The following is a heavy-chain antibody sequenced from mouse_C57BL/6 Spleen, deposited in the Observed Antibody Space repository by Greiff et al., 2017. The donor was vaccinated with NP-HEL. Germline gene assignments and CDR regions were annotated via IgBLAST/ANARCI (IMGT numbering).Heavy chain of an antibody. CDR1: GYTFTSYW. Sequence: QVQLQQPGAELVKPGASVKLSCKASGYTFTSYWMQWVKQRPGQGLEWIGEIDPSDSYTNYNQKFKGKATLTVDTSSSTAYMQLSSLTSEDSAVYYCARVGVGVFAYWGQGTLVTVSA. D-gene: IGHD1-1*01. CDR2: IDPSDSYT. CDR3: ARVGVGVFAY. J-gene: IGHJ3*01. V-gene: IGHV1-50*01.